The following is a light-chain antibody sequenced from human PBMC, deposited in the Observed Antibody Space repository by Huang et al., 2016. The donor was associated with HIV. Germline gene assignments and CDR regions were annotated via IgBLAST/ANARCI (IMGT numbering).Light chain of an antibody. Sequence: DIVMTQSPDSLAVSLGERATINCKSSQSVLYRSNNKNYFAWYQQKPGQPPKLRIYWASTRESGVPERFSGSGSRTDFTLTIRSLQAEDVAVYYCQQYYSNPLTFGGGTKVEIK. V-gene: IGKV4-1*01. CDR3: QQYYSNPLT. CDR2: WAS. CDR1: QSVLYRSNNKNY. J-gene: IGKJ4*01.